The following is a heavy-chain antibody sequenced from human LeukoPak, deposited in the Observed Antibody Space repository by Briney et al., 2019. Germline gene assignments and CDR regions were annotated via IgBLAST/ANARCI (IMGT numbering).Heavy chain of an antibody. J-gene: IGHJ4*02. V-gene: IGHV3-30-3*01. D-gene: IGHD2-2*01. CDR1: GFTFSSYA. CDR2: ISYDGSNK. Sequence: GGSLRLSCAASGFTFSSYAMHWVRQAPGKGLEWVAVISYDGSNKYYADSVKGRFTISRDNSKNTLYLQMNSLRAEDTAVYYCARGPSWKYYFDYWGQGTLVTVSS. CDR3: ARGPSWKYYFDY.